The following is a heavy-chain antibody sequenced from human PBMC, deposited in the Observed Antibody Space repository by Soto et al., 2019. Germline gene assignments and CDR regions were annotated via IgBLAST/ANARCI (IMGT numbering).Heavy chain of an antibody. CDR3: ARGLSGYSSGYRAYNWFDP. J-gene: IGHJ5*02. CDR2: INHSGST. CDR1: GGSFSGYY. D-gene: IGHD5-18*01. Sequence: KTSETLSLTCAVYGGSFSGYYWSWIRQPPGKGLEWIGEINHSGSTNYNPSLKSRVTISVDTSKNQFSLKLSSVTAADTAVYYCARGLSGYSSGYRAYNWFDPWGQGTLVTVSS. V-gene: IGHV4-34*01.